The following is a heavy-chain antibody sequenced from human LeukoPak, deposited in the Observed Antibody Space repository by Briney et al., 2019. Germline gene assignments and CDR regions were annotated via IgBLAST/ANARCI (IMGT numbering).Heavy chain of an antibody. CDR2: IYYGWST. CDR3: ARANYDSSGYKVDY. D-gene: IGHD3-22*01. Sequence: SETLSLTCIVSGGSIRSYFWCCIRRPLGRGLEWMERIYYGWSTNKNPSLKSRVNISIHPFTNQFSLKLSSVTAADTAVYYCARANYDSSGYKVDYWGQGTLVTVSS. J-gene: IGHJ4*02. CDR1: GGSIRSYF. V-gene: IGHV4-59*01.